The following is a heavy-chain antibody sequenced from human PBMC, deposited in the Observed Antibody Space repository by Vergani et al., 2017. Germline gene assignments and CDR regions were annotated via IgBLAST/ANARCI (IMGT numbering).Heavy chain of an antibody. V-gene: IGHV4-38-2*01. CDR2: IYHSGST. CDR1: GYSISSGYY. Sequence: QVQLQESGPGLVKPSETLSLTCAVSGYSISSGYYWGWIRQPPGKGLEWIGSIYHSGSTYYNPSLKSRVTISVDTSKNQFSLKLSSVTAADTAVYYCARVGRDYGVPTADYFDYWGQGTLVTVSS. D-gene: IGHD4-17*01. J-gene: IGHJ4*02. CDR3: ARVGRDYGVPTADYFDY.